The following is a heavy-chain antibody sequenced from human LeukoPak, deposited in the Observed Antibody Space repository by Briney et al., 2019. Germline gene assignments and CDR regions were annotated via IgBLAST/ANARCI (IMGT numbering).Heavy chain of an antibody. Sequence: GGSLRLSCAASGFSFSDAWMSWVRQIPGKGLEWVSFIYSGGNTHYSDSVKGRFTISRDNSKNTLYLQMNSLRADDTAVYYCARRAGEYSHPYDYWGQGTLVTVSS. D-gene: IGHD6-19*01. CDR3: ARRAGEYSHPYDY. CDR2: IYSGGNT. CDR1: GFSFSDAW. V-gene: IGHV3-53*01. J-gene: IGHJ4*02.